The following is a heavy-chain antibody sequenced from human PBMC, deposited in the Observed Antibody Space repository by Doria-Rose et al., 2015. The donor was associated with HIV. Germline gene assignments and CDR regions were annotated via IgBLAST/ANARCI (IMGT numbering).Heavy chain of an antibody. V-gene: IGHV2-26*01. D-gene: IGHD6-13*01. J-gene: IGHJ4*02. CDR1: GVSLSSPGMG. CDR3: ARIKSSRWYHKYYFDF. CDR2: IFSDDER. Sequence: QDTLKESGPVLVKPTETLTLTCTVSGVSLSSPGMGVSWIRQPPGKALEWLANIFSDDERSYKTSLKSRLTISRGTSESQVVLTMTDMDPVDTATYYCARIKSSRWYHKYYFDFWGQGTLVIVSA.